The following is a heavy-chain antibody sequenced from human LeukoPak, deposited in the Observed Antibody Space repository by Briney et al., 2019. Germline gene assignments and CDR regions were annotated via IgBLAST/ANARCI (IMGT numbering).Heavy chain of an antibody. V-gene: IGHV3-30-3*01. CDR1: GFTFSSYA. Sequence: GGSLRLSCAASGFTFSSYAMHWVRQAPGKGLEWVAVISYDGSNKYYVDSVKGRFTISRDNSKNTLYLQMSSLTFEDTAVYYCARGPPNWGMVGYWGQGTLVTVSS. D-gene: IGHD7-27*01. CDR2: ISYDGSNK. J-gene: IGHJ4*02. CDR3: ARGPPNWGMVGY.